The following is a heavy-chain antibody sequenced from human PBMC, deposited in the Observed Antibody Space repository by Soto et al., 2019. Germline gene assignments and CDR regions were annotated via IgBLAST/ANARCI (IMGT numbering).Heavy chain of an antibody. D-gene: IGHD3-3*01. CDR3: ARDLTIFGEGNGMDV. J-gene: IGHJ6*02. V-gene: IGHV4-30-2*01. CDR1: VVSISSVVYS. Sequence: LQLQESGSGLVKPSQPLSLTCAVSVVSISSVVYSWSWLGQPPGMGLEWIGYISHMGSTSYNPSLKSRVTISVDRSKNQFSLKLTSVTAADTAVYYCARDLTIFGEGNGMDVGGQGTTVTVSS. CDR2: ISHMGST.